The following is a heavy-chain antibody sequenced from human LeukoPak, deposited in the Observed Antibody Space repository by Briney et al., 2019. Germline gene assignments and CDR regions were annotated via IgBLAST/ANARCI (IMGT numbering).Heavy chain of an antibody. J-gene: IGHJ5*02. CDR1: GGSFSGYS. Sequence: SETLSLTCAVYGGSFSGYSWSWIRQPPGKGLEWIGEISHSGSTNCNPSLKSRVTMSVDTSKNQFSLKLNSVTAADTAVYYCAREGLGASRGYYLYWFDPWGQGTLVTVSS. D-gene: IGHD3-22*01. CDR2: ISHSGST. CDR3: AREGLGASRGYYLYWFDP. V-gene: IGHV4-34*01.